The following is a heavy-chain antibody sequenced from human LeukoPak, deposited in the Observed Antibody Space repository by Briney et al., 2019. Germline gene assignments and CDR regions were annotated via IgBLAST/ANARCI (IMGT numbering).Heavy chain of an antibody. D-gene: IGHD6-13*01. CDR2: ISGHNGNT. J-gene: IGHJ4*02. Sequence: ASVKVSCKASGYTFTGYYMHWVRQAPGQGLEWMGWISGHNGNTDYAQKFQGRVTMTRDTSISTAYMELSRLRSDDTAVYYCAIEIAAAGLDYWGQGTLVTVSS. CDR1: GYTFTGYY. CDR3: AIEIAAAGLDY. V-gene: IGHV1-2*02.